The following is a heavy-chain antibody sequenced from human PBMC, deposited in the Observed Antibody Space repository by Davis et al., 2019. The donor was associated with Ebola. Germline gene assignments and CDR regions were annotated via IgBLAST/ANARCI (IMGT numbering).Heavy chain of an antibody. CDR3: AKDSTYYDFWSGYLHGMDV. CDR2: ISYDGSNK. D-gene: IGHD3-3*01. V-gene: IGHV3-30*18. J-gene: IGHJ6*02. CDR1: GFTFSSYG. Sequence: GESLKISCAASGFTFSSYGMHWVRQAPGKGLEWVAVISYDGSNKYYADSVKGRFTISRDNSKNTLYLQMNSLRAEDTAVYYCAKDSTYYDFWSGYLHGMDVWGQGTTVTVSS.